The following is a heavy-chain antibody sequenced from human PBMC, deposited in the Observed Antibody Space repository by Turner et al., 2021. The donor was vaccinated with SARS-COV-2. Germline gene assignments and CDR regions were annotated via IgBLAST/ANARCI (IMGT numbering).Heavy chain of an antibody. CDR1: GFTFNSYS. Sequence: EVQLVESGGGLVTPGGSLRLSCAAPGFTFNSYSMNWVLQAPGKGLEWVSFMSSSSSYIYYADSVKGRFTISRDNAKNSLYLQMNSLRAEDTAVYYCARGLGSKTTVVTPFGYWGQGTLVTVSS. V-gene: IGHV3-21*01. CDR2: MSSSSSYI. CDR3: ARGLGSKTTVVTPFGY. J-gene: IGHJ4*02. D-gene: IGHD4-17*01.